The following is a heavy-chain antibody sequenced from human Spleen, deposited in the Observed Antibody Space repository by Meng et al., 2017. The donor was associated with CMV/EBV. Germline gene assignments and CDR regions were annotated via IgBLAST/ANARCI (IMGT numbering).Heavy chain of an antibody. D-gene: IGHD3-3*01. V-gene: IGHV4-34*01. J-gene: IGHJ6*02. CDR2: INHSGST. CDR3: AGHDFWSGYHYYYGMDV. Sequence: SETLSLTCAVYGGSFSGYYWSWIRQPPGKGLEWIGEINHSGSTNYNPSLKSRVTISADTSKNQFSLKLSSVTAADTAVYYCAGHDFWSGYHYYYGMDVWGQGTTVTVSS. CDR1: GGSFSGYY.